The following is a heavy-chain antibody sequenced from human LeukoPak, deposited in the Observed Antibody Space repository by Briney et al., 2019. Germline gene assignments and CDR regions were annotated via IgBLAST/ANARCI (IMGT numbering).Heavy chain of an antibody. CDR3: ARRLGPTDY. V-gene: IGHV4-39*01. CDR1: GGSISSGDYY. J-gene: IGHJ4*02. CDR2: IYYSGST. Sequence: SSQTLSLTCTVSGGSISSGDYYWGWIRQPPGKGLEWIGSIYYSGSTYYNPSLKSRVTISVDTSKNQFSLRLSSVTAADTAVYYCARRLGPTDYWGQGTLVTVSS. D-gene: IGHD3/OR15-3a*01.